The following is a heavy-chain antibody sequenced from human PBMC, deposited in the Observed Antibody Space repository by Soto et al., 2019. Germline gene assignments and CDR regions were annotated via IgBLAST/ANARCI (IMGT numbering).Heavy chain of an antibody. D-gene: IGHD2-8*02. CDR1: GLIFSSFG. Sequence: AGSLRLSCVASGLIFSSFGMTWVRQAPGKGLEWVSGISRGGDSAYYADSVKGRFTIYRDNSKKTLYLQMNSLRAEDTAVYYCAKDGDIVLLAADFWGQGTLVTVSS. CDR2: ISRGGDSA. J-gene: IGHJ4*02. V-gene: IGHV3-23*01. CDR3: AKDGDIVLLAADF.